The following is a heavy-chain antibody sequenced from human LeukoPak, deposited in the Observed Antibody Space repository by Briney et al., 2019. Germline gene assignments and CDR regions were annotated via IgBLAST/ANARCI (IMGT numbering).Heavy chain of an antibody. D-gene: IGHD3-10*01. V-gene: IGHV1-69*04. CDR3: AREDTMVRGVIITSNWFDP. CDR2: IIPILGIA. Sequence: GASVKVSCKAYGGTFSSYAISWVRQAPGQGLEWMGRIIPILGIANYAQKFQGRVTITADKSTSTAYMELSSLRSEDTAVYYCAREDTMVRGVIITSNWFDPWGQGTLVTVSS. CDR1: GGTFSSYA. J-gene: IGHJ5*02.